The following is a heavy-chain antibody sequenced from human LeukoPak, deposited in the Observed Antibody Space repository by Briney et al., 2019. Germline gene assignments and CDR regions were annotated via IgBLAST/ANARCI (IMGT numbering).Heavy chain of an antibody. V-gene: IGHV4-4*02. Sequence: SETLSLTCGASGASISSSNWWSWVRQPPGKGLEWIGEIHQSGTTNYNPSLKSRVTISVDNSKNKFSLTADSLTAADTAVYYCATRATGGTYVVQWGQGTLVTVSS. CDR3: ATRATGGTYVVQ. CDR2: IHQSGTT. D-gene: IGHD3-10*02. J-gene: IGHJ4*02. CDR1: GASISSSNW.